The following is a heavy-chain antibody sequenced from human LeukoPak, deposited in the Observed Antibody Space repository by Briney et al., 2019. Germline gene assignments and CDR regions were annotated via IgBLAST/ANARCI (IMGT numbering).Heavy chain of an antibody. CDR3: TRAGGLVRGVHYYYYMDV. J-gene: IGHJ6*03. V-gene: IGHV3-74*01. CDR2: INSDGSST. D-gene: IGHD3-10*01. Sequence: GSLRLSCAASGFTFSSYWMHWVRQAPGKGLVWVSRINSDGSSTSYADSVKGRFTISRDNAKNTLYLQMNSLRPEDTAVYYCTRAGGLVRGVHYYYYMDVWGKGTTVTISS. CDR1: GFTFSSYW.